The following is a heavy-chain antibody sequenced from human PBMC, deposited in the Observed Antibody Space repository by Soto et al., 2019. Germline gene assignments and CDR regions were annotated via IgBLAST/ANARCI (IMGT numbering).Heavy chain of an antibody. V-gene: IGHV3-15*01. CDR1: GFTFSNAW. CDR2: IKSKTDGGTT. J-gene: IGHJ4*02. CDR3: TTDLVVVVADLRNRGDY. D-gene: IGHD2-15*01. Sequence: EVQLVESGGGLVKPGGSLRLSCAASGFTFSNAWMSWVRQAPGKGLEWVGRIKSKTDGGTTDYAAPVKGRFTISRDDSKNTLYLQMNSLNTEDTAVYYCTTDLVVVVADLRNRGDYWGQGTLVTVSS.